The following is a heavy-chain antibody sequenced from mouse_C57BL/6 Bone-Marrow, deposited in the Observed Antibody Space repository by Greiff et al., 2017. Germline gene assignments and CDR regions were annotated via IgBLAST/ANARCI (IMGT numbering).Heavy chain of an antibody. D-gene: IGHD2-3*01. CDR1: GFTFSDYY. V-gene: IGHV5-12*01. Sequence: EVKLMESGGGLVQPGGSLKLSCAASGFTFSDYYMYWVRQTPEKRLEWVAYISNGGGSTYYPDTVKGRFTISRDNAKNTLYLQMSRLKAEDTAMYYCGIYDGYYDYAMDYWGQGTSVTVSS. CDR2: ISNGGGST. CDR3: GIYDGYYDYAMDY. J-gene: IGHJ4*01.